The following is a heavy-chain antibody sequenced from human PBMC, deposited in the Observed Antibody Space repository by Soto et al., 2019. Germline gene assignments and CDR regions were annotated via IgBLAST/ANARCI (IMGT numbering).Heavy chain of an antibody. Sequence: PGGSLRLSYAASGFTFSGFAMYWVRQAPGKGLEWVAGISFDGSNKYYADSVKGRFTITRDNSKNRLYLQMNSLRVEDTAIFYCARVGIAVAGDCWGHGTLVTVSS. CDR2: ISFDGSNK. CDR3: ARVGIAVAGDC. CDR1: GFTFSGFA. D-gene: IGHD6-19*01. V-gene: IGHV3-30-3*01. J-gene: IGHJ4*01.